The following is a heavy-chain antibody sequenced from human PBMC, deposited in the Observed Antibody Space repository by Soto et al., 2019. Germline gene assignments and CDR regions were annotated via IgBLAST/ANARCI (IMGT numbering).Heavy chain of an antibody. CDR2: ISGSGGST. D-gene: IGHD1-1*01. J-gene: IGHJ5*02. CDR1: GFTFSSYA. CDR3: ARAPGGTNWFDP. Sequence: EVQLLESGGGLVQPGGSLRLSCAASGFTFSSYAMSLVRQAPGKGLEWVTAISGSGGSTYYADPVKGRFTISRDNSKHTLYLQMNSMRAEDTAVYYCARAPGGTNWFDPWGQGTLVTVSS. V-gene: IGHV3-23*01.